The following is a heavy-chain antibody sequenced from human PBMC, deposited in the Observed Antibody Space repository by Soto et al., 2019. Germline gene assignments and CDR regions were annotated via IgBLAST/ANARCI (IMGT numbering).Heavy chain of an antibody. CDR1: GYTFTNYA. J-gene: IGHJ6*02. Sequence: ASVKVSCKATGYTFTNYAISWVRQAPGQGLEWMGWISAYNGNTNYAQKLQGRVTMTTDTSTSTAYMELRSLRSDDTAVSYCARDQVGRSSGITIFGVVTPYYYYGMDVWGQGTTVTVSS. CDR2: ISAYNGNT. D-gene: IGHD3-3*01. V-gene: IGHV1-18*01. CDR3: ARDQVGRSSGITIFGVVTPYYYYGMDV.